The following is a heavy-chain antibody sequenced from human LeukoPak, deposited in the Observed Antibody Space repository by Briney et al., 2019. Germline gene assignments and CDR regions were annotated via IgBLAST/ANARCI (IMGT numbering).Heavy chain of an antibody. V-gene: IGHV3-30-3*01. D-gene: IGHD1-26*01. Sequence: GGSLRLSCAASGFTFSSYAMHWVRQAPGKGLEWVAVISYDGSNKYYADSVKGRFTISRDNSKNTLYLQMNSLRAEDTAVYYCARELIESGSYSGMDVWGQGTTVTVSS. CDR2: ISYDGSNK. CDR3: ARELIESGSYSGMDV. CDR1: GFTFSSYA. J-gene: IGHJ6*02.